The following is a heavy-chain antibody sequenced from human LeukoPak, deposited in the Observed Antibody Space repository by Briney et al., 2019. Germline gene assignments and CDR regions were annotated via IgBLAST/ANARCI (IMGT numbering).Heavy chain of an antibody. CDR3: ARDWGAYYHFFDY. D-gene: IGHD3-22*01. Sequence: GGSLRLSCEASGFSMSVYWMSWVRQAPGKGLEWVGKIKKDGSERNYVDSVKGRFTISRDDAKKSLYLQMNSLRAEDTAVYYCARDWGAYYHFFDYWGQGTLVTVSS. V-gene: IGHV3-7*01. CDR1: GFSMSVYW. CDR2: IKKDGSER. J-gene: IGHJ4*02.